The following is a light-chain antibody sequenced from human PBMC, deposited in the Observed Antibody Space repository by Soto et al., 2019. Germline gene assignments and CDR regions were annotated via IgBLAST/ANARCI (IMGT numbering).Light chain of an antibody. Sequence: DIQMTQSPSSVSASVGDRVTSTCRASQGINSWSSWYQQKPGKAPKLLIYAPSSLQSGVPPRCSGSGSETDFTLTISSPQPEDFATYYCQQPNRCPPAFGGGTKVEIK. J-gene: IGKJ4*01. V-gene: IGKV1-12*01. CDR2: APS. CDR1: QGINSW. CDR3: QQPNRCPPA.